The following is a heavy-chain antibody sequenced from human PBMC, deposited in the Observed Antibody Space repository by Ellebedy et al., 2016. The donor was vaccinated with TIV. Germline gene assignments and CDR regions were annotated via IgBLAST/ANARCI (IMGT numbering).Heavy chain of an antibody. V-gene: IGHV3-21*01. CDR3: ARDFDTAPMKTIFDY. Sequence: GESLKISCAASGLNFSGCSMNWVRQAPGKGLEWVSAVNSVSTSMFYADSVKGRFTVSRDNAKNSLYLQMNNLRAEDTAVYYCARDFDTAPMKTIFDYWGHGTLVTVSS. CDR1: GLNFSGCS. CDR2: VNSVSTSM. J-gene: IGHJ4*01. D-gene: IGHD5-18*01.